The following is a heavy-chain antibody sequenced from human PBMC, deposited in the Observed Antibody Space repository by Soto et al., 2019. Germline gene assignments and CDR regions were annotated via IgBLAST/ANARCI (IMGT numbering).Heavy chain of an antibody. Sequence: PGGSLRLSCAASGFTFSGSAMHWVRQAPGKGLEWVSTITDSGGSTDYADSVKGRFTISRDNSKSTLYLQMNNLRADDTAVYYCAKLYWNPRYFDYWGQGARVTVSS. J-gene: IGHJ4*02. CDR1: GFTFSGSA. V-gene: IGHV3-23*01. CDR3: AKLYWNPRYFDY. D-gene: IGHD1-1*01. CDR2: ITDSGGST.